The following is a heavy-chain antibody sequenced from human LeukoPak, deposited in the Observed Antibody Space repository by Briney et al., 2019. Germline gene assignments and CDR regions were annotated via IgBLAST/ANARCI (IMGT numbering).Heavy chain of an antibody. D-gene: IGHD3-9*01. Sequence: TSETLSLTCTVSGDSINDYYWGWIRQPPGKGLEWIGYIYFTGSTRYNPSLESRVTISVDTSKNQFSLKLSSVTAADTAVYYCARARYVNSFYAFDIWGQGTLVTVSS. CDR1: GDSINDYY. V-gene: IGHV4-59*08. CDR3: ARARYVNSFYAFDI. J-gene: IGHJ3*02. CDR2: IYFTGST.